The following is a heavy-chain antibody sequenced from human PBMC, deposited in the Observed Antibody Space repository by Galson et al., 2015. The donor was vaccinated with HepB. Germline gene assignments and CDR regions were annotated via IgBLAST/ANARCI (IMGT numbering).Heavy chain of an antibody. CDR2: INAGNGNT. CDR3: ARARGDPYGDYVRDAFDI. Sequence: SVKVSCKASGYTFTSYAMHWVRQAPGQRLEWMGWINAGNGNTKYSQKFQGRVTITRDTSASTAYMELSSLRSEDTAVYYCARARGDPYGDYVRDAFDIWGQRTMVTVSS. V-gene: IGHV1-3*01. J-gene: IGHJ3*02. D-gene: IGHD4-17*01. CDR1: GYTFTSYA.